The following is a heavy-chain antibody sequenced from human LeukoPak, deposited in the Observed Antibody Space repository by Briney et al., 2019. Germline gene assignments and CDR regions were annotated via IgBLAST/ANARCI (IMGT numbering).Heavy chain of an antibody. J-gene: IGHJ6*02. V-gene: IGHV5-51*01. CDR2: IYPGDSDT. CDR1: GCSFTSYW. CDR3: ARGLLGKYCSSTSCYSYYYYGMDV. Sequence: GESLKISCKGSGCSFTSYWISWVRQMPGKGLEWMGIIYPGDSDTRYSPSFQGQVTISADKSISTAYLQWSSLKASDTAMYYCARGLLGKYCSSTSCYSYYYYGMDVWGQGTTVTVSS. D-gene: IGHD2-2*02.